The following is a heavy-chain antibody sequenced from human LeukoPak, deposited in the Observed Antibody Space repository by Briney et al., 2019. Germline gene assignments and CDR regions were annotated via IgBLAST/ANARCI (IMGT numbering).Heavy chain of an antibody. CDR2: INPSGGST. CDR3: ESLYYDYVWGSYRYEDAFDI. J-gene: IGHJ3*02. Sequence: ASVKVSCKASGYTFTSYYMHWVRQAPGQGLEWMGIINPSGGSTSYAQKFQGRVTMTRDTSTSTVHMELSRLRSEDTAVYSCESLYYDYVWGSYRYEDAFDIWGQGTMVTVSS. CDR1: GYTFTSYY. V-gene: IGHV1-46*01. D-gene: IGHD3-16*02.